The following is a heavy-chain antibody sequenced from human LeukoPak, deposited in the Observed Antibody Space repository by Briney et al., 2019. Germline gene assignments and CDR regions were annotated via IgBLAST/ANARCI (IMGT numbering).Heavy chain of an antibody. CDR2: TYYRSKWDN. CDR3: ARGVLGFDY. CDR1: GDSVSNNTTA. J-gene: IGHJ4*02. Sequence: SQTLSLTCAISGDSVSNNTTAWNWIRQSPSRGLEWLGRTYYRSKWDNDYAVPVKSRMTISPDTSKNQFSLQLNSVTAEDTAVYYCARGVLGFDYWGQGTLVTVSS. D-gene: IGHD6-13*01. V-gene: IGHV6-1*01.